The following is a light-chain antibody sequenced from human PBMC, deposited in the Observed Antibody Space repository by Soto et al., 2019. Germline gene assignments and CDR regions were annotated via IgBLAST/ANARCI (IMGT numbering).Light chain of an antibody. CDR3: QQFNSLFT. CDR1: QGIRSA. J-gene: IGKJ3*01. V-gene: IGKV1-13*02. CDR2: DAS. Sequence: AIQLTQSPSSLSASVGDRVTITCRASQGIRSALAWYQQKPGKAPKLLIYDASGLESGVPSRFSGSGYGTEFXLXIIXLXXEDFATYYCQQFNSLFTFGPGTKVDIK.